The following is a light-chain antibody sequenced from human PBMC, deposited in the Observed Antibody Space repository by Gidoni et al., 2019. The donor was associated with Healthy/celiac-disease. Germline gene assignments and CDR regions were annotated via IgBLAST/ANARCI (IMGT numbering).Light chain of an antibody. CDR1: SSDVGGYNY. J-gene: IGLJ3*02. CDR3: SSYTSSSTPLV. Sequence: QSALTQPASVSGSPGQSSTISCTGTSSDVGGYNYVSWYQQHTGKAPKLMIYEVSNPPSGVSNRFSGSKSGNPASLTIAGLRAEDEAEYYCSSYTSSSTPLVFGGGTKLTVL. CDR2: EVS. V-gene: IGLV2-14*01.